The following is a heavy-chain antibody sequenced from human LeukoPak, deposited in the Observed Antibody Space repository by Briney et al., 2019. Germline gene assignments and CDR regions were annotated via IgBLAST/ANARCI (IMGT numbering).Heavy chain of an antibody. CDR1: GGTFSSYA. CDR2: IIPIFGTA. V-gene: IGHV1-69*05. Sequence: SVRVSCKASGGTFSSYAISWVRQAPGQGLEWMGGIIPIFGTANYAQKFQGRVTMTRDTSTSTVYMELSSLRSEDTAVYYCARDQQQLEYYFDYWGQGTLVTVSS. CDR3: ARDQQQLEYYFDY. D-gene: IGHD6-13*01. J-gene: IGHJ4*02.